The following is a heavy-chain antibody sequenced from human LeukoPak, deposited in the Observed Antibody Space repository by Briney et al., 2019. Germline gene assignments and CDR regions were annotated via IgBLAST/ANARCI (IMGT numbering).Heavy chain of an antibody. D-gene: IGHD3-10*01. CDR3: ARTRVVRGVIITGAFDY. Sequence: GGSLRLSCAASGGTFSSYAISWVRQAPGQGLEWMGGIIPIFGTANYAQKFQGRVTITADESTSTAYMELSSLRSEDTAVYYCARTRVVRGVIITGAFDYWGQGTLVTVSS. V-gene: IGHV1-69*13. CDR2: IIPIFGTA. J-gene: IGHJ4*02. CDR1: GGTFSSYA.